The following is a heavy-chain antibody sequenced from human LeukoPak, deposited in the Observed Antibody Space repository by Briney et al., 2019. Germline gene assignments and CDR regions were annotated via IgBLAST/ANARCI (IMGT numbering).Heavy chain of an antibody. CDR3: ARQRGSSWNNWFDP. CDR1: GGSLSSYY. V-gene: IGHV4-59*08. CDR2: IYYSGST. D-gene: IGHD6-13*01. Sequence: SETLSLTCTVSGGSLSSYYWSWIRQPPGKGLEWIGYIYYSGSTNYNPSLKSRVTISVDTSKNQFSLKLSSVTAADTAVYYCARQRGSSWNNWFDPWGQGTLVTVSS. J-gene: IGHJ5*02.